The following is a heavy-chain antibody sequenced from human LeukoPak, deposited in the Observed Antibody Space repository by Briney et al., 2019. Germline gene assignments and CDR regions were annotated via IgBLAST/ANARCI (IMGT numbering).Heavy chain of an antibody. CDR3: ARDFTGDRYYYDSSGYSDRYDAFDI. Sequence: GGSLRLSCAASGFTFSDYYMSWIRQAPGKGLEWVSYISSSGSTIYYADSVKGRFTISRDNAKNSLYLQMNSLRAEDTAVYYCARDFTGDRYYYDSSGYSDRYDAFDIWGQGTMVTVSS. D-gene: IGHD3-22*01. CDR1: GFTFSDYY. J-gene: IGHJ3*02. V-gene: IGHV3-11*01. CDR2: ISSSGSTI.